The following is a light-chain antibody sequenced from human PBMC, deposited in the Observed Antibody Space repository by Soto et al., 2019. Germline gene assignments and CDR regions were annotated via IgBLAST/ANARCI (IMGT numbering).Light chain of an antibody. CDR3: LQLYNFSWT. J-gene: IGKJ1*01. V-gene: IGKV1-6*01. Sequence: AIQLTQSPSSLSASVGDRVTISCRASQGIGNDLAWYQQTPGKAPRLLIFAASNLQSGVPSRFSGSGSGTNFTLTITRLQPEDFATYYCLQLYNFSWTFGQGTKVDIK. CDR1: QGIGND. CDR2: AAS.